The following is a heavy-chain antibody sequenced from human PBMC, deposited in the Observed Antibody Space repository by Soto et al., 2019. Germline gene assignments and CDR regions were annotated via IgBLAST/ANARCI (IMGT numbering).Heavy chain of an antibody. CDR1: GFTFDDYA. V-gene: IGHV3-9*01. J-gene: IGHJ5*02. CDR2: ISWNSGSI. D-gene: IGHD3-16*02. Sequence: SLKISCAASGFTFDDYAMHWVRQAPGKGLEWVSGISWNSGSIGYADSVKGRFTISRDNAKNSLYLQMNSLRAEDTALYYCAKDIGAYRNWFDPWGQGTLVTVSS. CDR3: AKDIGAYRNWFDP.